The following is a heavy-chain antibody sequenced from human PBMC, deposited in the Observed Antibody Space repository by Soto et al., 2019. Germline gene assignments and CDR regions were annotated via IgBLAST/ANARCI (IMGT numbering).Heavy chain of an antibody. CDR1: GFTFGSYW. Sequence: GGSLRLSCAASGFTFGSYWMHWVRQAPGKGLVWVSRINSDGSSTSYADSVKGRFTISRDNAKNTLYLQMNSLRAEDTAVYYCARDRVLWFGESHVWFDPWGQGTLVTVSS. CDR3: ARDRVLWFGESHVWFDP. D-gene: IGHD3-10*01. J-gene: IGHJ5*02. CDR2: INSDGSST. V-gene: IGHV3-74*01.